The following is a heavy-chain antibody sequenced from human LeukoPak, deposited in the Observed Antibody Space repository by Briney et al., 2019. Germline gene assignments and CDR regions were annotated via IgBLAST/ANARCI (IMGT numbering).Heavy chain of an antibody. V-gene: IGHV4-61*01. Sequence: SETLSLTCTVSGGSVSSGSYYWSWIRQPPGKGLEWIGYIYYSGSTNYNPSLKSRVTISVDTSKNQFSLKLSSVTAADTAVYYCARAGAFYYYMDVWGKGTTVTVSS. CDR2: IYYSGST. CDR1: GGSVSSGSYY. D-gene: IGHD2-8*02. CDR3: ARAGAFYYYMDV. J-gene: IGHJ6*03.